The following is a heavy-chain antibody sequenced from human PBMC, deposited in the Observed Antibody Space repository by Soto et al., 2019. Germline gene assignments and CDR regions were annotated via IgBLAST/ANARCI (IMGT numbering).Heavy chain of an antibody. J-gene: IGHJ6*02. D-gene: IGHD3-3*01. V-gene: IGHV1-69*13. CDR1: GGTFSSYA. CDR2: IIPIFGTA. CDR3: ARGSSAPITIFGVVTYYYYYYGMDV. Sequence: ASVKVSCKASGGTFSSYAISWVRQAPGQGLEWMGGIIPIFGTANYAQKFQGRVTITADESTSTAYMELSSLRSEDTAVYYCARGSSAPITIFGVVTYYYYYYGMDVWGQGTTVTVSS.